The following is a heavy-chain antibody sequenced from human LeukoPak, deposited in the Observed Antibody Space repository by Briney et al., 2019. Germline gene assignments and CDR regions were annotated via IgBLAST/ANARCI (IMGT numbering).Heavy chain of an antibody. D-gene: IGHD5-12*01. CDR2: INWNGGST. J-gene: IGHJ4*02. V-gene: IGHV3-20*04. Sequence: GSLRLSCAASGFTFDDYGMSWVRQAPGKGLEWVSGINWNGGSTGYADSVKGRFTISRDNAKNSLYLQMNSLRAEDTAVYYCASTSGYDSDFDYWGQGTLVTVSS. CDR1: GFTFDDYG. CDR3: ASTSGYDSDFDY.